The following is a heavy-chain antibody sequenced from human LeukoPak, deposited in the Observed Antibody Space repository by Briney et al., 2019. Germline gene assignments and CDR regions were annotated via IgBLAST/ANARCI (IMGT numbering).Heavy chain of an antibody. CDR2: ISSSGSSI. D-gene: IGHD5-24*01. Sequence: GGSLRLSCAAAGFICSDYYMTWVRQAPGRGLEWISYISSSGSSIYYGDSVKGRFTISRGNGKKSVYLQMTSLRAEDTAVYYCARARDGYNSGAFDIWSQGTMVTVSS. V-gene: IGHV3-11*04. CDR1: GFICSDYY. J-gene: IGHJ3*02. CDR3: ARARDGYNSGAFDI.